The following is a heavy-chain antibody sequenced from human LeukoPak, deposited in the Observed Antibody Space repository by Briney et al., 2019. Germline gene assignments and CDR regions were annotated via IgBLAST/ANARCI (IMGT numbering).Heavy chain of an antibody. CDR2: IKYDGSET. CDR1: VSSFSGQW. D-gene: IGHD1-1*01. Sequence: GWALRLSCVVSVSSFSGQWKNWVRQAPGQGLEWVANIKYDGSETYYVDSVEGRFTISRENANNSLSLQMNSVRAEDTAVYYCAYCNNLNLWGQGTLVTVSS. CDR3: AYCNNLNL. V-gene: IGHV3-7*01. J-gene: IGHJ4*02.